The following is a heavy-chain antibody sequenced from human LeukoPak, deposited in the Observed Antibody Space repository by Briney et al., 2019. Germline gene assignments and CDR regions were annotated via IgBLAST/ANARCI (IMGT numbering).Heavy chain of an antibody. CDR3: ARDWAAAGTSMDFDY. J-gene: IGHJ4*02. CDR1: GFTFSSYS. V-gene: IGHV3-21*01. D-gene: IGHD6-13*01. CDR2: ISSSSSYI. Sequence: GGSLRLSCAASGFTFSSYSMNWVRQAPGKGLEWVSSISSSSSYICYADSVKGRFTISRDNAKNSLYLQMNSLRAEDTAVYYCARDWAAAGTSMDFDYWGQGTLVTVSS.